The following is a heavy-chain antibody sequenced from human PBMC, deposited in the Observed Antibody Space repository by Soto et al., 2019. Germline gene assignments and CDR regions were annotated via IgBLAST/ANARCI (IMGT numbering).Heavy chain of an antibody. Sequence: PGGSLRLSCAASGFTFSSYSMHWVRQAPGKGLEWVAVISYDGSNKYYADSVKGRFTISRDNSKNTLYLQMNSLRAEDTAVYYCARDPGYYYDSSGYYYHDYWGQGTLVTVSS. J-gene: IGHJ4*02. CDR1: GFTFSSYS. D-gene: IGHD3-22*01. CDR2: ISYDGSNK. V-gene: IGHV3-30-3*01. CDR3: ARDPGYYYDSSGYYYHDY.